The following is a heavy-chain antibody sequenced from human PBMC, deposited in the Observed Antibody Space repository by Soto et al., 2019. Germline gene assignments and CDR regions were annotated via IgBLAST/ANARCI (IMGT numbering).Heavy chain of an antibody. J-gene: IGHJ4*02. Sequence: ASVKVSCKASGYTFTSYYMHWVRQATGQGLEWMGWMNPNSGNTGYAQKFQGRVTMTRNTSISTAYMELSSLRSEDTAVYYCARGLWEDIVVVPAAIGYWGQGTLVTVSS. CDR1: GYTFTSYY. CDR2: MNPNSGNT. V-gene: IGHV1-8*02. D-gene: IGHD2-2*01. CDR3: ARGLWEDIVVVPAAIGY.